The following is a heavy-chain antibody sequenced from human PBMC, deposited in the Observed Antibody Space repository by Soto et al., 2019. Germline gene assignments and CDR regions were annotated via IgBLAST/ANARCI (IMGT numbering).Heavy chain of an antibody. V-gene: IGHV4-59*01. CDR2: IYYTGST. J-gene: IGHJ3*01. CDR3: AVGLDYSAGSTHSFHL. CDR1: AISTYY. Sequence: QVQLQESGPGLVKPSETLSLTCTVSAISTYYWSWIRQPPGKGLEWIGYIYYTGSTNYNPSLKSRVTISLDTSKNQFSLKLTSVTAADTAEYYCAVGLDYSAGSTHSFHLWGQGTMVTVSS. D-gene: IGHD3-22*01.